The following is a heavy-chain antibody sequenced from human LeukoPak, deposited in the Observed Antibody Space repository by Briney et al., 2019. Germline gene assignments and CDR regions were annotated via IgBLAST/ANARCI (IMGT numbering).Heavy chain of an antibody. J-gene: IGHJ3*02. D-gene: IGHD5-18*01. CDR1: GDSVSSNSAA. CDR2: TYYRSKWYN. CDR3: ARAQKMRDTAMVRDNDAFDI. Sequence: SQTLSLTCAISGDSVSSNSAAWNWIRQSPSRGLEWLGRTYYRSKWYNDYAVSVKSRITINPDTSKNQFSPQLNSVTPEDTAVYYCARAQKMRDTAMVRDNDAFDIWGQGTMVTVSS. V-gene: IGHV6-1*01.